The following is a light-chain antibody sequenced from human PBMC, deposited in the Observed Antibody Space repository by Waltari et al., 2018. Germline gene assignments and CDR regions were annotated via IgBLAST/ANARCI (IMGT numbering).Light chain of an antibody. J-gene: IGLJ2*01. CDR2: KDS. CDR1: AWPKQY. CDR3: QSADSSGTYVV. V-gene: IGLV3-25*03. Sequence: SYDLTQPPSVSVSPGQTARIPCSGDAWPKQYAYWYQQKPGQAPVLVIYKDSERPSGIPERFSGSSSGTTVTLTISGVQAEDEADYYCQSADSSGTYVVFGGGTKLTVL.